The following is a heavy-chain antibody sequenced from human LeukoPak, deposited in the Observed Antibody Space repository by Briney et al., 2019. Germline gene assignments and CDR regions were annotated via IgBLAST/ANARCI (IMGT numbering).Heavy chain of an antibody. CDR1: GGSISSSSYY. J-gene: IGHJ4*02. CDR3: ARHQYDPYYYDSSGHLYFDY. Sequence: PSETLSLACTVSGGSISSSSYYWGWIRQPPGKGLEWIGSIYYSGSTYYNPSLKSRVTISVDASKNQFSLKLSSVTAADTAVYYCARHQYDPYYYDSSGHLYFDYWGQGTLVTVSS. D-gene: IGHD3-22*01. CDR2: IYYSGST. V-gene: IGHV4-39*01.